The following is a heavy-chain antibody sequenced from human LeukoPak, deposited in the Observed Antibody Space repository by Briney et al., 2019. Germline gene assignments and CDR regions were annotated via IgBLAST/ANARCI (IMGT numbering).Heavy chain of an antibody. V-gene: IGHV1-2*02. CDR2: INPSDGVT. CDR1: GYTLSGYY. CDR3: AQDRGRPDAFDF. J-gene: IGHJ3*01. Sequence: ASVRVSCKASGYTLSGYYMHWVRQAPGHGLEWMGWINPSDGVTNYAQNFQGRVTMTRDTSISTAYMELSRLRSDDTAVYYCAQDRGRPDAFDFWGQGTMVTVSS.